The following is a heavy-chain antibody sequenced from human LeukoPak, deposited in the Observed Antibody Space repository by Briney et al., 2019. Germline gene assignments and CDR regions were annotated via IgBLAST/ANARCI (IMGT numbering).Heavy chain of an antibody. CDR1: GYSISNGYY. Sequence: SETLSLTCAVSGYSISNGYYWGWIRPPPGKGLEWIGSIYHSGSTYYNPSLKSRVTISVDTSKNQFSLKLSSVTAADTAVYYCARVGYYYGSGSYYNWFDPWGQGTLVTVSS. V-gene: IGHV4-38-2*01. J-gene: IGHJ5*02. D-gene: IGHD3-10*01. CDR2: IYHSGST. CDR3: ARVGYYYGSGSYYNWFDP.